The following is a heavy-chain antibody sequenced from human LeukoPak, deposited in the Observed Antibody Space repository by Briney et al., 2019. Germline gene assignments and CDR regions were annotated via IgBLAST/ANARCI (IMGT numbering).Heavy chain of an antibody. J-gene: IGHJ4*02. CDR1: GFTFSNFW. D-gene: IGHD6-13*01. V-gene: IGHV3-7*01. CDR2: IKQDASEK. CDR3: ARDSSSWYSY. Sequence: GGSLRLSCAASGFTFSNFWMSWVRQAPGKGLEWVANIKQDASEKYYVDSVKGRFSISRDNAKNSLYLQMNSLRAEDTAVYYCARDSSSWYSYWGRGTPVTASS.